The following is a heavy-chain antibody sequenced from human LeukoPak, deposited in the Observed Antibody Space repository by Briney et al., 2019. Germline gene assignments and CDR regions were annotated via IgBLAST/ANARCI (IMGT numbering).Heavy chain of an antibody. D-gene: IGHD1-26*01. V-gene: IGHV3-23*01. CDR2: ISGSGGST. J-gene: IGHJ3*02. CDR1: GFTFSSYA. CDR3: ANSGSGKILDAFDN. Sequence: GGSLRLSCAASGFTFSSYAMSWVRQAPGKGLEWVSAISGSGGSTYYADSMKGRFTISRDNSKNTLYLQMSSLRAEDTAVYYCANSGSGKILDAFDNWGQGTMVTVSS.